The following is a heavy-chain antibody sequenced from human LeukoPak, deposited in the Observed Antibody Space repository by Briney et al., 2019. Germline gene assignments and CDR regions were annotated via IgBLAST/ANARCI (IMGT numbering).Heavy chain of an antibody. CDR3: ARCPRLLEWFFDY. CDR2: ISYDGSNK. D-gene: IGHD3-3*01. J-gene: IGHJ4*02. Sequence: GGSLRLSCAASGFTFTTYAMHWVRQAPGKGLEWVAVISYDGSNKYYADSVKGRFTISRDNSKNTLYLQMNSLRAEDTAVYYCARCPRLLEWFFDYWGQGTLVTVSS. V-gene: IGHV3-30-3*01. CDR1: GFTFTTYA.